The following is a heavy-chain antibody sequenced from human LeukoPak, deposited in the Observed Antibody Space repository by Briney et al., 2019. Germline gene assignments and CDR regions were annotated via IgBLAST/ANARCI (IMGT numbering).Heavy chain of an antibody. CDR1: GFTFSSYG. V-gene: IGHV3-33*03. D-gene: IGHD5-18*01. CDR3: ATGRAYRKTDY. CDR2: IWYDGSNK. Sequence: GGSLRLSCAASGFTFSSYGMHWVRQAPGKGLEWVALIWYDGSNKYYADSVKGRFTISRDNAENSLYLQMNSLRAEDTAVYYCATGRAYRKTDYWGQGTLVTVSS. J-gene: IGHJ4*02.